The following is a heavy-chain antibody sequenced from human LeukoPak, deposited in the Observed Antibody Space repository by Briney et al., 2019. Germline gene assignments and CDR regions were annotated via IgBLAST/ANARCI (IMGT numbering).Heavy chain of an antibody. CDR3: ASSSRTGNWFDP. Sequence: SQTLPLTCAISGDSVSSNSAAWKWIRQSPSRGLEWLGRTYYRSKWYNDYAVSVKSRITLNPDTSKNQFSLQLNSVTPEDTAVYYCASSSRTGNWFDPWGQGTLVTVSP. D-gene: IGHD1-14*01. CDR1: GDSVSSNSAA. CDR2: TYYRSKWYN. V-gene: IGHV6-1*01. J-gene: IGHJ5*02.